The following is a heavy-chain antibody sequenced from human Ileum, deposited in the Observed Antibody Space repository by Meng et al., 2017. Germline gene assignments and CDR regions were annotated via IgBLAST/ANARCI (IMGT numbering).Heavy chain of an antibody. Sequence: GQPVQLGAGGKKPGSSVKVSFKASGGTFSSYAISWVRQAPGQGLEWMGGNIPIFGTANYAQKFQGRVTITADKSTSTAYMELSSLRSEDTAVYYCAIPDCSSTSCYAGYWGQGTLVTVSS. J-gene: IGHJ4*02. CDR1: GGTFSSYA. D-gene: IGHD2-2*01. CDR3: AIPDCSSTSCYAGY. V-gene: IGHV1-69*06. CDR2: NIPIFGTA.